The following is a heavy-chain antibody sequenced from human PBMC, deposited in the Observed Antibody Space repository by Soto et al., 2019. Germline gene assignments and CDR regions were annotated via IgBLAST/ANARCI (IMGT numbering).Heavy chain of an antibody. CDR1: GGTFSSYA. J-gene: IGHJ6*02. CDR2: IIPIFGTA. V-gene: IGHV1-69*13. CDR3: ARSDYGDYNYYGMDV. D-gene: IGHD4-17*01. Sequence: SVKVSCKASGGTFSSYAISWVRQAPGQGLEWMGGIIPIFGTANYAQKFQGRVTITADESTSTAYMELSSLRSEDTVVYYCARSDYGDYNYYGMDVWGQGTTVTVSS.